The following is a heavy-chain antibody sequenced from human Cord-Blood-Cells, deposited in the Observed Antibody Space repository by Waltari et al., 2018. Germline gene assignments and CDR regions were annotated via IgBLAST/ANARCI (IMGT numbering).Heavy chain of an antibody. CDR1: GYTFTSYA. V-gene: IGHV1-3*01. D-gene: IGHD3-3*01. Sequence: QVQLVQSGAEVKKPGASVKVSCKASGYTFTSYAMHWVRQAPGTRLEWMGWINAGNGNTKYSQKFQGRVTITRDTSASTAYMELSSLRSEDTAVYYCARERGDPVDYDFWSGYYDYWGQGTLVTVSS. J-gene: IGHJ4*02. CDR3: ARERGDPVDYDFWSGYYDY. CDR2: INAGNGNT.